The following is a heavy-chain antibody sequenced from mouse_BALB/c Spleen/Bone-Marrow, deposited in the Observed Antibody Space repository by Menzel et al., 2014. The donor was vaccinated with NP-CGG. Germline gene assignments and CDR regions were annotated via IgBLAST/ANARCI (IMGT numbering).Heavy chain of an antibody. Sequence: VQLQQSGAELAKPGASVKMSCKASGYTFTNYWMHWVKQRPGQGLEWIGYINPSAGNTEYNQKFKDKATLTADKSSNTAFMQLSSLTSEDSAVYFCARGNYEAMDYWGQGTSVTVSS. D-gene: IGHD2-1*01. CDR2: INPSAGNT. J-gene: IGHJ4*01. V-gene: IGHV1-7*01. CDR1: GYTFTNYW. CDR3: ARGNYEAMDY.